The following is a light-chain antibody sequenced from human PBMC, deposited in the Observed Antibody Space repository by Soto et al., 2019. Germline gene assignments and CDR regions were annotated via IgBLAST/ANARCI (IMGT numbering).Light chain of an antibody. CDR3: QQANSFPLT. CDR1: QGISNW. V-gene: IGKV1-12*01. J-gene: IGKJ4*01. Sequence: DIQMTQSPSSVSASVGDRVSITCRASQGISNWLARYQQKPGRAPKLLIYTGSSLQSGVPLRFSGTGSGTDFTLTISSLQPEDVATYYCQQANSFPLTFGGGTKVEIK. CDR2: TGS.